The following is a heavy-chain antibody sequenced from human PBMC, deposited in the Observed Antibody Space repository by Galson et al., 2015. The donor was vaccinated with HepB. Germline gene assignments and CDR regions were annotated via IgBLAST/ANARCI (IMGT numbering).Heavy chain of an antibody. D-gene: IGHD5-18*01. CDR1: GYTFTSYG. CDR3: GRVRGPIQLWQPVDY. V-gene: IGHV1-18*01. Sequence: SVKVSCKASGYTFTSYGISWVRQAPGQGLEWMGWISAYNGNTNYAQKLQGRVTMTTDTSTSTAYMEVRSLKSDDTAVYYCGRVRGPIQLWQPVDYWGQGTLVTVSS. CDR2: ISAYNGNT. J-gene: IGHJ4*02.